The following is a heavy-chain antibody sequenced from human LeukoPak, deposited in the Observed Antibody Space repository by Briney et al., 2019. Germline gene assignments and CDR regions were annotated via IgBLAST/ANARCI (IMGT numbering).Heavy chain of an antibody. CDR1: GGSISSGDYY. CDR2: IYYRGST. V-gene: IGHV4-30-4*08. J-gene: IGHJ4*02. Sequence: PSETLSLTCTVSGGSISSGDYYWSWIRQPPGKGLEWIGYIYYRGSTYYNPSLKRRVTISVDTSKNQFSLKLSSVTAADTAVYYCASWGIAARRVGVGVDYWGQGTLVTVSS. D-gene: IGHD6-6*01. CDR3: ASWGIAARRVGVGVDY.